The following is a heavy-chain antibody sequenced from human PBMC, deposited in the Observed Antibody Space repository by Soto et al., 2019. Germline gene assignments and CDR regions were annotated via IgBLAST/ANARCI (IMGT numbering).Heavy chain of an antibody. V-gene: IGHV4-4*02. Sequence: SETLSLTCAVSGDSISSSKWWSWARQPPGKGLEWIGDIYHSGSTNYNPSLKSRVTMSVDKSKNQFSLKLSSVTAADTAIYYCALFSSVAGSRNIVFWGPGALVTVVS. CDR1: GDSISSSKW. CDR3: ALFSSVAGSRNIVF. CDR2: IYHSGST. J-gene: IGHJ4*02. D-gene: IGHD6-19*01.